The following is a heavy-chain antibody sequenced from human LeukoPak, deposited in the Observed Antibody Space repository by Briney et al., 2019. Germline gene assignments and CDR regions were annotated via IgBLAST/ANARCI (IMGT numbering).Heavy chain of an antibody. CDR3: ARAPFMDADDAFDI. D-gene: IGHD2-2*01. J-gene: IGHJ3*02. Sequence: PSETLSLTCTVSGGSISSYYWSWIRQPPGKGLEWIGYIYYSGSTNYNPSLKSRVTISVDTSKNQFSLKLSSVTAADTAVYYCARAPFMDADDAFDIWGQGTMVTVSS. CDR1: GGSISSYY. V-gene: IGHV4-59*01. CDR2: IYYSGST.